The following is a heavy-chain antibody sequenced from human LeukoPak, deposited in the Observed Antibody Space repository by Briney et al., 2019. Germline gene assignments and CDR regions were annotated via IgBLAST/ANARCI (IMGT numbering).Heavy chain of an antibody. CDR3: ARGVVVVAGYYYYYMDV. CDR2: IYYSGST. D-gene: IGHD2-15*01. J-gene: IGHJ6*03. V-gene: IGHV4-59*01. CDR1: GGSFSGYY. Sequence: SETLSLTCAVYGGSFSGYYWSWIRQPPGKGLEWIGYIYYSGSTNYNPSLKSRVTISVDTSKNQFSLKLSSVTAADTAVYYCARGVVVVAGYYYYYMDVWGKGTTVTVSS.